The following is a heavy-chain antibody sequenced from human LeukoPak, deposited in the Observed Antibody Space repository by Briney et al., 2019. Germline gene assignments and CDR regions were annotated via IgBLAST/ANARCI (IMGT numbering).Heavy chain of an antibody. CDR3: ARQSWGFLGS. CDR1: GGVITIYS. Sequence: SETLSPPCTLSGGVITIYSWSWVRPPPGKGLKWIGYIYYSGTTNYYPYLKSRLSISVDTSKNQFSLKLSSVTAADTAVYYCARQSWGFLGSWGGGTLVTVSS. V-gene: IGHV4-59*01. J-gene: IGHJ2*01. CDR2: IYYSGTT. D-gene: IGHD6-13*01.